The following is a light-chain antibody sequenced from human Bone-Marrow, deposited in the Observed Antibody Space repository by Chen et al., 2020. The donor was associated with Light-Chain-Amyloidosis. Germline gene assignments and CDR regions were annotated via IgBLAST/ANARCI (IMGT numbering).Light chain of an antibody. J-gene: IGLJ2*01. CDR1: DLPTKY. Sequence: SYELTQPPSVSVSPGQTARITCSGDDLPTKYAYLYQQKPGQAPVLVIHRDTERPSGISERFAGASSGTTATLTMSGVQAEDEADYHCQSADSSGSYEVIFGGGTKLTV. CDR2: RDT. V-gene: IGLV3-25*03. CDR3: QSADSSGSYEVI.